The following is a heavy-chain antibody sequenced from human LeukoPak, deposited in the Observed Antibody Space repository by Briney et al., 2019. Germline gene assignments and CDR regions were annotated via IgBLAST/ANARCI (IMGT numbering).Heavy chain of an antibody. CDR1: GYTFTSYY. CDR2: INPSGGST. Sequence: SVKVSCKASGYTFTSYYMHWVRQAPGQGLEWMGIINPSGGSTSYAQKFQGRVTMTRDTSTSTVYMELSSLRSEDTAVYYCARARCAGSVHCYFFDYWGQGTLVTVSS. D-gene: IGHD3-10*01. J-gene: IGHJ4*02. V-gene: IGHV1-46*01. CDR3: ARARCAGSVHCYFFDY.